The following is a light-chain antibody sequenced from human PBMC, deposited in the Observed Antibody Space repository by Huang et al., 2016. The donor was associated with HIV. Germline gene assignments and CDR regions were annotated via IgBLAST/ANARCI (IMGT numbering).Light chain of an antibody. CDR1: QSVSSYY. CDR3: QEYGNSPRT. J-gene: IGKJ1*01. V-gene: IGKV3-20*01. CDR2: GTS. Sequence: EIVLTQSPGTLSLSPGERATLSCRASQSVSSYYLAWYQQKPGQAPRLLIYGTSTMATDIPDRFSGSGSGTDFTLTISRLEPDDFAVYYCQEYGNSPRTFGQGTKVEIK.